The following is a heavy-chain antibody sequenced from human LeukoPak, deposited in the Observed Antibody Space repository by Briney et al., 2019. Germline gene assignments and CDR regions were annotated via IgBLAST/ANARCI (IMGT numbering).Heavy chain of an antibody. J-gene: IGHJ1*01. CDR2: IKEDGSEE. D-gene: IGHD1-14*01. CDR3: GRDRYSQY. CDR1: GFSFGSFW. Sequence: GGSLRPSCVASGFSFGSFWMSWVRQAPGKGLEWVANIKEDGSEEHYLESLKGRFTISRDNAKNLVFLQMNSLRDEDSAVYYCGRDRYSQYWGQGTGVIVSS. V-gene: IGHV3-7*01.